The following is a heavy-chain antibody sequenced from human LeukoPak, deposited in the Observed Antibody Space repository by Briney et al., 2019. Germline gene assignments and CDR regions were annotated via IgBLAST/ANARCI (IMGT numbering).Heavy chain of an antibody. CDR2: ISYDGGTS. CDR3: AKVGKSRRSLAPYGMDV. D-gene: IGHD3-3*02. CDR1: GFTFSIYG. Sequence: AGGSLRLSCAASGFTFSIYGMHWVRQAPGKGLEWVAVISYDGGTSVCADPMKGRFTISRDNSKNTLYLQMDSLGVEDTAMYYCAKVGKSRRSLAPYGMDVWGQGTTVIVSS. V-gene: IGHV3-30*18. J-gene: IGHJ6*02.